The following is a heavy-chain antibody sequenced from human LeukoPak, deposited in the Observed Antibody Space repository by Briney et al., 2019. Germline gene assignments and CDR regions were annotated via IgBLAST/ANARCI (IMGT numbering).Heavy chain of an antibody. CDR3: ARSRYYDYYFDY. V-gene: IGHV4-34*01. CDR2: INHSGST. Sequence: SETLSLTCAVYGGSFSGYYWSWIRQPPGRGLEWIGEINHSGSTNYNPSLKSRVTISVDTSKNQFSLKLSSVTAADTAVYYCARSRYYDYYFDYWGQGTLVTVSS. CDR1: GGSFSGYY. J-gene: IGHJ4*02. D-gene: IGHD3-3*01.